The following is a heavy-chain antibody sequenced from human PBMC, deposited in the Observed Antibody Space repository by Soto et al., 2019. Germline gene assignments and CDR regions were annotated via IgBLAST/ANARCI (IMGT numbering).Heavy chain of an antibody. CDR2: IVPIRRTA. Sequence: ASVKVSCKASGGTFSSYRINWVRQAPGQGLKWVGGIVPIRRTADYAQTFQGRVIITADESARTSYMELRSLRSQDTAVYYCVRVSGAKRSGSGGQETRVTVSS. V-gene: IGHV1-69*13. J-gene: IGHJ4*02. CDR3: VRVSGAKRSGS. D-gene: IGHD6-25*01. CDR1: GGTFSSYR.